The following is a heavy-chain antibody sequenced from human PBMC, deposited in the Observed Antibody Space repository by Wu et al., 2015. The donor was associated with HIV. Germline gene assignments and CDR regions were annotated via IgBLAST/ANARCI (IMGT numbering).Heavy chain of an antibody. CDR2: ISAYNGNT. CDR1: GDTFSRSG. Sequence: QLVQSGAEVKKPGSSVKVSCKASGDTFSRSGISWMRQAPGQGLEWMGWISAYNGNTNYAQKFQGRVTITADESTSTAYMELSSLRSEDTAVYYCARFVRPGGGATTIFDYWGQGTLVTVSS. V-gene: IGHV1-69*13. J-gene: IGHJ4*02. D-gene: IGHD1-26*01. CDR3: ARFVRPGGGATTIFDY.